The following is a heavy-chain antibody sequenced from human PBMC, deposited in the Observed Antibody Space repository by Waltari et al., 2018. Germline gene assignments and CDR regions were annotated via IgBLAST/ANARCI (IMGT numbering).Heavy chain of an antibody. V-gene: IGHV3-74*01. Sequence: EVQLVESGGGLVQPGGSLRLSCTAYGFLFSAYWMHWVRQVPGEGLVCVSRINGDGSGTTYADSVKGRFTITRDNARNTLYLEINSVRTEDTGVYYCAREENYYYAMDVWGQGTAVTVSS. CDR3: AREENYYYAMDV. CDR2: INGDGSGT. J-gene: IGHJ6*02. CDR1: GFLFSAYW.